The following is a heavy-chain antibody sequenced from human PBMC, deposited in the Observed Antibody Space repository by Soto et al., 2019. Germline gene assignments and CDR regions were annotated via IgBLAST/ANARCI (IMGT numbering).Heavy chain of an antibody. CDR1: GGSFSGYY. Sequence: SETQSLTCDVYGGSFSGYYWSWIRQPPGRGLEWIGEIKHSGSTNYNPSLKSRVTISLDTSKNQYSLRLSSVTAADTAVYFCAGMFWFGDLLFDYWGPGTLVTVSS. CDR3: AGMFWFGDLLFDY. J-gene: IGHJ4*02. CDR2: IKHSGST. V-gene: IGHV4-34*01. D-gene: IGHD3-10*01.